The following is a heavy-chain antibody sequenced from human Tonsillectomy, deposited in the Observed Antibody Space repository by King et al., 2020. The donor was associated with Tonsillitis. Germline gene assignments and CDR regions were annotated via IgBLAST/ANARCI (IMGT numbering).Heavy chain of an antibody. Sequence: QLQESGPGLVKPSETLSLTCTVSGGSISRSSYYWGWIRQPPGKGLEWIGSIYYSGSTSYNPSLKNRVTISVDTSKNQFSLKLSSVTAADTALYYCARGYFYGSGTRSPTFDYWGQGTLVTVSS. CDR2: IYYSGST. CDR3: ARGYFYGSGTRSPTFDY. CDR1: GGSISRSSYY. D-gene: IGHD3-10*01. V-gene: IGHV4-39*01. J-gene: IGHJ4*02.